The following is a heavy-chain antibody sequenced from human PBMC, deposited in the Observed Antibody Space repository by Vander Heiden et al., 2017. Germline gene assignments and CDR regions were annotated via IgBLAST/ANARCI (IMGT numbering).Heavy chain of an antibody. D-gene: IGHD3-3*02. V-gene: IGHV3-23*01. CDR3: AKISPYYYCGLDV. J-gene: IGHJ6*02. Sequence: EVLLSEYGGGLVQAGGSLTHACPDTGFTFSSYATSWVRPAPGKGLERVSAIGGGGESTYYANSVKGQLTISRDNSKNTLYLQMNSLGAEDTAVYYCAKISPYYYCGLDVWGQGTTVTVSS. CDR2: IGGGGEST. CDR1: GFTFSSYA.